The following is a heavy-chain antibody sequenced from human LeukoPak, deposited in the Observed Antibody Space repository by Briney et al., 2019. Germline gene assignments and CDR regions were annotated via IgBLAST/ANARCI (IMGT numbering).Heavy chain of an antibody. Sequence: ASVKVSCKASGYTFTGYYMHWVRQAPGQGLEWMGWINPNSGGTNYAQKFQGRVTMTRDTSISTAYMGLSRLRSDDTAVYYCAVTGIAVAATDYWGQGTLVTVSS. V-gene: IGHV1-2*02. CDR1: GYTFTGYY. CDR2: INPNSGGT. J-gene: IGHJ4*02. CDR3: AVTGIAVAATDY. D-gene: IGHD6-19*01.